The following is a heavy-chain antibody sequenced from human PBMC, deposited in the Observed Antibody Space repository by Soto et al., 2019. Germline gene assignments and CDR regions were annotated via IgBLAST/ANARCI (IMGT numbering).Heavy chain of an antibody. D-gene: IGHD2-15*01. J-gene: IGHJ3*02. CDR3: AKGDCSGGSCYFSAFDI. V-gene: IGHV3-30*18. CDR2: ISNDGSNK. CDR1: GFSFSTYG. Sequence: GGSLRLSCAASGFSFSTYGMHWVRQAPGKGLEWVAFISNDGSNKYYADSVKGRFTISRDNSKNTLYLQMNSLRAEDTAVYFCAKGDCSGGSCYFSAFDIWGQGTMVTVSS.